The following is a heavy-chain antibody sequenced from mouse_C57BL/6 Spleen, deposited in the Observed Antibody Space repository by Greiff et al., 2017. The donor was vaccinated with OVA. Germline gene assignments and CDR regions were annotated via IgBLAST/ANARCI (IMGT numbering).Heavy chain of an antibody. CDR1: GFTFSDYG. J-gene: IGHJ2*01. CDR3: ASGGTGTGY. V-gene: IGHV5-17*01. CDR2: ISSGSSTI. Sequence: EVQLVESGGGLVKPGGSLKLSCAASGFTFSDYGMHWVRQAPEKGLEWVAYISSGSSTIYYADTVKGRFTISRDNAKNTLFLQMTSLRSEDTAMYYCASGGTGTGYWGQGTTLTVSS. D-gene: IGHD4-1*01.